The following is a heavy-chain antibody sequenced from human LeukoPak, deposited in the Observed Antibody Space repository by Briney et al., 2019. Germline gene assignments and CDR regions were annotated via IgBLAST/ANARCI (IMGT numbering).Heavy chain of an antibody. J-gene: IGHJ5*02. CDR3: ARMGGYDFWNGYYSTLPYNWFDP. CDR1: GGSFSGYY. CDR2: INHSGST. V-gene: IGHV4-34*01. Sequence: PSETLSLTCAVYGGSFSGYYWSWIRQPPGKGLEWIGEINHSGSTNYNPSLKSRVTISVDTSKNQFSLKLSSVTAADTAVYYCARMGGYDFWNGYYSTLPYNWFDPWGQGTLVTVSS. D-gene: IGHD3-3*01.